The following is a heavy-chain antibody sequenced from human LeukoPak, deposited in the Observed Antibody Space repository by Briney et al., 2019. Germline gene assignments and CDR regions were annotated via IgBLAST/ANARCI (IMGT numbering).Heavy chain of an antibody. Sequence: PSETLSLTCSVSGXSVSSYYWSWIRQPAEKGLEWIGRIYPSGTTHYNPSLKSRVTMSVDTSKNQFSLKLTSVTAADTAVYYCARGGGDYWRYFDLWGRGTLVTVSS. D-gene: IGHD4-17*01. J-gene: IGHJ2*01. V-gene: IGHV4-4*07. CDR1: GXSVSSYY. CDR2: IYPSGTT. CDR3: ARGGGDYWRYFDL.